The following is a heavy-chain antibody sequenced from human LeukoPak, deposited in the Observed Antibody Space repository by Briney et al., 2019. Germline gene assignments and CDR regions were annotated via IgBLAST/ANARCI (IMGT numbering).Heavy chain of an antibody. J-gene: IGHJ3*02. CDR1: GGTFISYA. D-gene: IGHD2-2*01. CDR2: IIPIFGTA. Sequence: GASVKVSFKASGGTFISYAISWGRQAPGEGLEGMGGIIPIFGTANYAQKFQGRVTITADKSTSTAYMELSSLRSEDTAVYYCARARVEGVVVPAAMFFDIWGQATMVTVSS. V-gene: IGHV1-69*06. CDR3: ARARVEGVVVPAAMFFDI.